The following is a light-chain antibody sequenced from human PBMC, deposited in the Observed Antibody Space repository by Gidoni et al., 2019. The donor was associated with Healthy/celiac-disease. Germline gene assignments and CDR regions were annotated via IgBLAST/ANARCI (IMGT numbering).Light chain of an antibody. CDR1: SSDVWSYTL. Sequence: QSALPQPASVSRYPGQSSTISFTGTSSDVWSYTLVSWYQQHPGKAPTLMLYEGSKRPSGVPTRFSGSKSGTPASLPISGLQAEDEADYYCCSYAGSSTSRVFGGGTKLTVL. CDR3: CSYAGSSTSRV. J-gene: IGLJ3*02. V-gene: IGLV2-23*01. CDR2: EGS.